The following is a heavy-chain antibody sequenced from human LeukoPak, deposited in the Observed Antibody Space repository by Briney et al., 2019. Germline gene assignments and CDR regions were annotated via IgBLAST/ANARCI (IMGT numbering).Heavy chain of an antibody. CDR1: GFTFSSYG. CDR2: IRYDGSNK. D-gene: IGHD6-6*01. V-gene: IGHV3-30*02. CDR3: AKDLRFYSSSSFFDY. J-gene: IGHJ4*02. Sequence: GGSLRLSCAASGFTFSSYGMHWVRQAPGKGLEWVAFIRYDGSNKYYADSVKGRFTISRDNSKNTLYLQMNSLRAEDTAVYYCAKDLRFYSSSSFFDYWGQGTLVTVSS.